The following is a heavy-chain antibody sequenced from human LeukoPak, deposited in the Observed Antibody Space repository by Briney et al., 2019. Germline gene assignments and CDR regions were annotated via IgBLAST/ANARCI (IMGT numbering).Heavy chain of an antibody. D-gene: IGHD2-8*01. CDR2: IGDSAYST. J-gene: IGHJ1*01. V-gene: IGHV3-23*01. Sequence: PGGSLRLSCAASRFTFSRYAMSWVRQAPGKGLEGVSAIGDSAYSTYYTDSVRGRFTISRDNSKNTLYLQMNSLRAEDTAVYYCATYCTDGVCPGRSFQHWGQGTLVTVSS. CDR3: ATYCTDGVCPGRSFQH. CDR1: RFTFSRYA.